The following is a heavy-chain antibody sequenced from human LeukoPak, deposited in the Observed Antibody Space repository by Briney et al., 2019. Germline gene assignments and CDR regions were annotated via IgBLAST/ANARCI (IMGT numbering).Heavy chain of an antibody. CDR2: IYTSGST. CDR3: ARGAYHYGSGSYYFDY. CDR1: GYSISSGYY. V-gene: IGHV4-4*07. D-gene: IGHD3-10*01. J-gene: IGHJ4*02. Sequence: SETLSLTCTVSGYSISSGYYWGWIRQPAGKGLEWIGRIYTSGSTNHNPSLKSRVTMSVDKSKNQLSLKLSSVIAADTAMYYCARGAYHYGSGSYYFDYWGQGTLVTVSS.